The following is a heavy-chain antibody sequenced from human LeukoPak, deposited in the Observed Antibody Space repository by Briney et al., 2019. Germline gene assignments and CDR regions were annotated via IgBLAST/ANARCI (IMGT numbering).Heavy chain of an antibody. CDR2: IYTSGNT. CDR1: GGFISSYY. CDR3: VRDRVVTDSDAFDI. J-gene: IGHJ3*02. Sequence: SEALSLTCTVSGGFISSYYRSWIRQPAGKGLEWIGRIYTSGNTKYNPSLKSRVTMSVDTSKNQFSLKLSSVTAADTAVYYCVRDRVVTDSDAFDIWGQGTMVTVSS. V-gene: IGHV4-4*07. D-gene: IGHD3-22*01.